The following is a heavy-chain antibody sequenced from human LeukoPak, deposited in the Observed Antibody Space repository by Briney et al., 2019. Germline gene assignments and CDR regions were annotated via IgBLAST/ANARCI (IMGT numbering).Heavy chain of an antibody. CDR1: GDSVSSNTGG. V-gene: IGHV6-1*01. CDR2: TYYRSKWYY. Sequence: SQTLSLTCAISGDSVSSNTGGWNWIRQSPSRGFEWLGRTYYRSKWYYDYAVSVKSRISINPDTSKNQFSLQLNSVTPDDTAVYYCARGGLVRSPRGYFDLWGQGTLVTVSS. D-gene: IGHD1-26*01. CDR3: ARGGLVRSPRGYFDL. J-gene: IGHJ4*02.